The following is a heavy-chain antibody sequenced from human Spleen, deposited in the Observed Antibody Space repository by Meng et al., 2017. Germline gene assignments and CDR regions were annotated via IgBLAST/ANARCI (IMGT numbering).Heavy chain of an antibody. D-gene: IGHD3-3*01. V-gene: IGHV3-74*01. Sequence: GESLKISCAASGFTFSSYWMHWVRQAPGRGLEWISRIVPDGGITTYADSVKGRFTVSRDNAKNTLYLQMNSLRADDTAVYYCARDLGWVLFDYWGQGALVTVSS. CDR3: ARDLGWVLFDY. J-gene: IGHJ4*02. CDR1: GFTFSSYW. CDR2: IVPDGGIT.